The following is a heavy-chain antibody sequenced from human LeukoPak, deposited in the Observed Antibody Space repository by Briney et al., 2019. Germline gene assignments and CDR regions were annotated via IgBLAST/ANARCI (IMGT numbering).Heavy chain of an antibody. CDR3: ARAYSYAFEP. Sequence: GESLRLSCAASGFTFSSYWMSWVRQAPGKGLEWVANVKQDGRETYYVDSVKGRFPIPRHNAKNSLFLQLNSLRVEDTALYYCARAYSYAFEPWGQGALVTVSS. CDR2: VKQDGRET. CDR1: GFTFSSYW. V-gene: IGHV3-7*04. D-gene: IGHD5-18*01. J-gene: IGHJ5*02.